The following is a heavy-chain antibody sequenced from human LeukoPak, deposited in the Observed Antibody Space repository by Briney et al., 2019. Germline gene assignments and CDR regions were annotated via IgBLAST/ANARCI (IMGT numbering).Heavy chain of an antibody. CDR3: AKGRGWEASYYYYYMDV. D-gene: IGHD1-26*01. J-gene: IGHJ6*03. CDR1: GFTFSSYG. V-gene: IGHV3-30*02. CDR2: IRYDGSNK. Sequence: GGSLRLSCAASGFTFSSYGIHWVRQAPGKGLEWVAFIRYDGSNKYYADSVKGRFTISRDNSKNTLYLQMNSLRAEDTAVYYCAKGRGWEASYYYYYMDVWGKGTTVTISS.